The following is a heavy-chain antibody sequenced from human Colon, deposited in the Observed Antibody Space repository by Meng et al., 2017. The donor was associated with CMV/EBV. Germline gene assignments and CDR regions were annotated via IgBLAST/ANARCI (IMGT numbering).Heavy chain of an antibody. J-gene: IGHJ4*02. CDR3: ARGGTFYRPLDY. D-gene: IGHD3-16*01. CDR1: GFTFTDHM. CDR2: ITWNGDGT. V-gene: IGHV3-43*01. Sequence: GESLKISCGASGFTFTDHMMHWVRQPPGKGLEWVSLITWNGDGTWYTESVKGRFTISRDNTKKQVYLQMNSVRAEDTALYYCARGGTFYRPLDYWGLGTLVTVSS.